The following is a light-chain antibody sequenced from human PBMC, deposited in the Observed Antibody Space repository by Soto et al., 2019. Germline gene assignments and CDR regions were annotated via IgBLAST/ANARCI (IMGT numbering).Light chain of an antibody. CDR1: SSDVGGYNY. CDR3: SSYAGSRTV. Sequence: QSVLTQPPSASGSPGQSVTISCSGTSSDVGGYNYVSWYQQHPGKAPKLMISEVSKRPSGVPDRFSGSKSGNTASLIVSGLQAEDEADYYCSSYAGSRTVFGGGTKLTVL. V-gene: IGLV2-8*01. J-gene: IGLJ2*01. CDR2: EVS.